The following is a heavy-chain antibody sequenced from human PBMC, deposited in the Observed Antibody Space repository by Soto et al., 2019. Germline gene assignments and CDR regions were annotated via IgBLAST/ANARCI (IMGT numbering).Heavy chain of an antibody. V-gene: IGHV1-69*13. Sequence: SVKVSCKASGGTFSSYAISWVRQAPGQGLEWMGGIIPIFGTANYAQKFQGRVTITADESTSTAYMELSSLRSEDTAVYYCARDCSSTSCYAYPWGQGTLVTVSS. CDR3: ARDCSSTSCYAYP. CDR1: GGTFSSYA. D-gene: IGHD2-2*01. J-gene: IGHJ5*02. CDR2: IIPIFGTA.